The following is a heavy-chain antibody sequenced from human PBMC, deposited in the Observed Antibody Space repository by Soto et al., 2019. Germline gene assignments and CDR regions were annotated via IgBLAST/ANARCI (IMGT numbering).Heavy chain of an antibody. Sequence: GGSLRLSCAASGFNFDDYAMHWVRQDPGKGLEWVSGISWNSGSIGYADSVKGRFTISRDNAKNSLYLQMNSLRAEDTALYYCAKVTIAARRAGRAFDIWGQGTMVTVSS. CDR1: GFNFDDYA. CDR3: AKVTIAARRAGRAFDI. D-gene: IGHD6-6*01. V-gene: IGHV3-9*01. CDR2: ISWNSGSI. J-gene: IGHJ3*02.